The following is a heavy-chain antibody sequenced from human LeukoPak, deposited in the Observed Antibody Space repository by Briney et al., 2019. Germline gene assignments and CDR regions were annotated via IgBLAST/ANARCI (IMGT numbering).Heavy chain of an antibody. D-gene: IGHD2-15*01. CDR1: GYTFTSYD. Sequence: ASVKVSCKATGYTFTSYDITWVRQVTGQGLEWMGWMNPKSGNTGYAQKFQGRVTITRNTSISTAYMELSRLRSDDTAVYYCAREDASAFDIWGQGTMVTVSS. J-gene: IGHJ3*02. V-gene: IGHV1-8*03. CDR2: MNPKSGNT. CDR3: AREDASAFDI.